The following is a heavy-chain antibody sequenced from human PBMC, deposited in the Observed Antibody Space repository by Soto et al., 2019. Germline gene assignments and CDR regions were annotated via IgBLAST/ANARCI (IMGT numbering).Heavy chain of an antibody. V-gene: IGHV3-33*01. D-gene: IGHD3-22*01. Sequence: QVQVEESGGGVVQAGRSLRLSCAASGFTFSSYGMHWVRQAPGKGLEWVAVMWSDGSNKYYADSVKGRFTISRDNSKNTLYLQMNSLRAEDTAVYYCARDGDSSRHYSQFDYWGQGTLVTVPS. CDR3: ARDGDSSRHYSQFDY. CDR2: MWSDGSNK. CDR1: GFTFSSYG. J-gene: IGHJ4*02.